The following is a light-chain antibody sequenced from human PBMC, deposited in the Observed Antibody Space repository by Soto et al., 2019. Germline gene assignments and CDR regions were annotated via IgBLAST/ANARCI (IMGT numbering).Light chain of an antibody. Sequence: DVQMTQSPSSLSASVGDRVTITCRASQRVSHYLNWYQQKTGAAPRLLIYSASNLQSGVPSRFSGSGSGTEFTLTISSLQPDDFATNYCQQCNSYPWTFGQGTKVDIK. V-gene: IGKV1-39*01. CDR1: QRVSHY. CDR3: QQCNSYPWT. J-gene: IGKJ1*01. CDR2: SAS.